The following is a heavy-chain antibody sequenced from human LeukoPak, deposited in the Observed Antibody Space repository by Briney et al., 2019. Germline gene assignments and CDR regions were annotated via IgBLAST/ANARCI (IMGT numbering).Heavy chain of an antibody. Sequence: ASVKVSCKTSGYSFNSHHVHWVRQAPGQGLDWMGVKFSHDGTTSYTQNFQGRLTMTRDTSTSTVYMELSSLRSEDTAVYYCARDSGNFHYDMDVWGQGTTVIVSS. V-gene: IGHV1-46*02. D-gene: IGHD3-10*01. CDR1: GYSFNSHH. CDR2: KFSHDGTT. CDR3: ARDSGNFHYDMDV. J-gene: IGHJ6*02.